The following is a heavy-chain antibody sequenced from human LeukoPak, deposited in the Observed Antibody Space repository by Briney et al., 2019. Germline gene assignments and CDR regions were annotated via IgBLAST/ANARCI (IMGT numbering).Heavy chain of an antibody. D-gene: IGHD3-3*01. J-gene: IGHJ6*02. V-gene: IGHV3-53*01. CDR3: ARVGDFWSGYRLYGMDV. CDR2: IYSGGST. Sequence: PGESLRLSCAASGFTVSSNYMSWVRQAPGKGLEWVSVIYSGGSTYYADSVKGRFTISRDNSKSTLYLQMNSLRAEDTAVYYCARVGDFWSGYRLYGMDVWGQGTTVTVSS. CDR1: GFTVSSNY.